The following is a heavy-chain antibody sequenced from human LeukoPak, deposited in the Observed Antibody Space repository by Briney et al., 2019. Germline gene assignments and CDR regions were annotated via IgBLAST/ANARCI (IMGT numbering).Heavy chain of an antibody. CDR2: ISYDGSNK. D-gene: IGHD5-18*01. Sequence: GRSLRLSCAASGFTFSSYGMPWVRQAPGKGLEWVAVISYDGSNKYYADSVKGRFTISRDNSKNTLYLQMNSLRAEDTAVYYCAKFSRYSYGHYFDYWGQGTLVTVSS. CDR3: AKFSRYSYGHYFDY. J-gene: IGHJ4*02. CDR1: GFTFSSYG. V-gene: IGHV3-30*18.